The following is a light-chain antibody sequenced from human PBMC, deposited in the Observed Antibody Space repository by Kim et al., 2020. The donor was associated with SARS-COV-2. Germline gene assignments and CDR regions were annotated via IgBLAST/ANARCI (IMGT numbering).Light chain of an antibody. CDR1: QSISSW. CDR2: DAS. Sequence: GDRVNITCRACQSISSWFVWYKQTTGKAPKLLIYDASSLDSGVPSRFSGSGTGTEFTLPISSLPPDDFATYYCQQSHSYRTFGQWNMA. V-gene: IGKV1-5*01. CDR3: QQSHSYRT. J-gene: IGKJ1*01.